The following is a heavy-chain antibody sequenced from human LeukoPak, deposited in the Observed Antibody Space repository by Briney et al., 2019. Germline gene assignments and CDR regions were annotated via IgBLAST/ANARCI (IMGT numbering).Heavy chain of an antibody. D-gene: IGHD1-1*01. CDR3: ARDIDWTFEY. CDR1: GYVFSNYG. J-gene: IGHJ4*02. V-gene: IGHV1-18*01. CDR2: ISGNGDKT. Sequence: ASVHVSCKSSGYVFSNYGISWVRRAPGQGLEWMGWISGNGDKTDYAKNFQGRVTMTRDTSTSTAYMELRSLRSDDTALYYRARDIDWTFEYWGQGTLVTVSS.